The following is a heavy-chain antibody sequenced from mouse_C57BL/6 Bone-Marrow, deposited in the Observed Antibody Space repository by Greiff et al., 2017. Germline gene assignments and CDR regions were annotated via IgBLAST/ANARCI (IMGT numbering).Heavy chain of an antibody. CDR2: INPSNGGT. J-gene: IGHJ2*01. CDR1: GYTFTDYY. Sequence: EVKLQEPGPVLVKPGASVKMSCKASGYTFTDYYMHWVKQSPGKGLEWIGVINPSNGGTSYNQKFKGKATLTVDKSSSTAYMELNSLTSEDSAVYYCARGWDLDYWGQGTTLTVSS. D-gene: IGHD3-3*01. CDR3: ARGWDLDY. V-gene: IGHV1-19*01.